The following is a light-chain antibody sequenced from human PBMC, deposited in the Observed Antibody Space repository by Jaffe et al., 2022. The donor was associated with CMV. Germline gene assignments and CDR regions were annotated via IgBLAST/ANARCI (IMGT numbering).Light chain of an antibody. Sequence: EIVLTQSPGTLSLSPGERATLSCRASQSVSSSYLAWYQQKPGQAPRFLIYGASSRATGIPDRFSGSGSGTDFTLTISRLEPEDSAVYYCQQYGSSHTFGQGTKLEIK. J-gene: IGKJ2*01. CDR2: GAS. CDR3: QQYGSSHT. CDR1: QSVSSSY. V-gene: IGKV3-20*01.